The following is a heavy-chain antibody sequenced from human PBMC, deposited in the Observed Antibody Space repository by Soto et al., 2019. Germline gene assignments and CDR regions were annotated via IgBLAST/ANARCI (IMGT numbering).Heavy chain of an antibody. CDR3: ARDSGSSSSYYYYGMDV. J-gene: IGHJ6*02. CDR1: GYTFTSYG. V-gene: IGHV1-18*01. D-gene: IGHD6-6*01. CDR2: ISAYNGNT. Sequence: ASVKVSCKASGYTFTSYGISWVRQAPGQGLEWMGWISAYNGNTNYAQKLQGRVTMTTDTSTSTAYMELRSLRSDDTAVYYCARDSGSSSSYYYYGMDVWGQGTTVTVSS.